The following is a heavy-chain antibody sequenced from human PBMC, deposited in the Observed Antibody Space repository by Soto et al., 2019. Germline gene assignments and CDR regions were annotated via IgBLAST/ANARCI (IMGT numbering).Heavy chain of an antibody. V-gene: IGHV1-69*02. CDR2: IIPILGIA. Sequence: GASVEVSCEACGGAFSSYTSSWVRQAPGQGLEWMGRIIPILGIANYAQKFQGRVTITADKSTSTAYMELSSLRSEDTAVYYCARAVHYYGSGPEVGGYYLDVWGKGPTVTVSS. D-gene: IGHD3-10*01. J-gene: IGHJ6*03. CDR3: ARAVHYYGSGPEVGGYYLDV. CDR1: GGAFSSYT.